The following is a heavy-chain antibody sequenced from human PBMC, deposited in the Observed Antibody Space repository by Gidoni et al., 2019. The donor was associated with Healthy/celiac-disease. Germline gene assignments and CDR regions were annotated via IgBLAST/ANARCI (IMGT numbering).Heavy chain of an antibody. D-gene: IGHD3-10*01. CDR1: GVSISSSSYY. CDR2: IYYSGST. CDR3: ARHGLLWFGELWSPGYYFDY. J-gene: IGHJ4*02. Sequence: QLQLQESGPGLVKPSETLPLTCTVPGVSISSSSYYWGWIRQPPGKGLEWIGSIYYSGSTYYNPSLKSRVTISVDTSKNQFSLKLSSVTAADTAVYYCARHGLLWFGELWSPGYYFDYWGQGTLVTVSS. V-gene: IGHV4-39*01.